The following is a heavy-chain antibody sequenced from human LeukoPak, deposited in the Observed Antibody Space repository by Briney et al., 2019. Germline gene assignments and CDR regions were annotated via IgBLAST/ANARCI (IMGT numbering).Heavy chain of an antibody. J-gene: IGHJ4*02. V-gene: IGHV7-4-1*02. D-gene: IGHD2-15*01. CDR2: INTNTGNP. Sequence: ASVKGSCKASWYNFTSYAIKLGRQAPGQGVEWMGWINTNTGNPTYAQGFTGRFVFSLDTSVSTAYLQISSLKAEDTAVYYCARTEGAAFYFDYWGQGTLVTVSS. CDR1: WYNFTSYA. CDR3: ARTEGAAFYFDY.